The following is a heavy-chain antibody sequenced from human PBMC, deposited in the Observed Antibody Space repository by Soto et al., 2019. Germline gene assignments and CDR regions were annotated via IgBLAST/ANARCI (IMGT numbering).Heavy chain of an antibody. CDR1: GFTFSKYS. CDR2: ISSSSSYI. J-gene: IGHJ4*02. CDR3: ARDKHCISTSCYGPGDY. D-gene: IGHD2-2*01. V-gene: IGHV3-21*01. Sequence: PGGSLRLSCAASGFTFSKYSMNWVRQAPGKGLEWVSSISSSSSYIYYADSVKGRFTISRDNSKNSLYVQMNSLRAEDTAVYYCARDKHCISTSCYGPGDYWGQGTLVTVSS.